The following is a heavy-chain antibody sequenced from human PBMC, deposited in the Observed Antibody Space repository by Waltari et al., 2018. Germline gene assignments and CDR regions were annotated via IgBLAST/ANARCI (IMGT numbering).Heavy chain of an antibody. V-gene: IGHV4-34*01. J-gene: IGHJ3*02. CDR2: INHSGST. CDR3: ASGLDIVVVPAVERAFDI. Sequence: QVQLQQWGAGLLKPSETLSLTCAVYGGSFSGYYWSWIRQPPGKGLEWIGEINHSGSTNYNPSCKSRVTISVDTSKNQFSLKLSSVTAADTAVYYCASGLDIVVVPAVERAFDIWGQGTMVTVSS. D-gene: IGHD2-2*03. CDR1: GGSFSGYY.